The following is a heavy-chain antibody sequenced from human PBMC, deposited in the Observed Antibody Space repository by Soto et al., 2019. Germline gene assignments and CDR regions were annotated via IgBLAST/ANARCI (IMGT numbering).Heavy chain of an antibody. CDR2: IIPILGIA. J-gene: IGHJ4*02. Sequence: QVQLVQSGAEVKKPGSSVKVSCKASGGTFSSYTISWVRQAPGQGLEWMGRIIPILGIANYAQKFQGRVTITADKSTSTAYMELSSLRSEDTAVYYCARDGEEVARGLDYWGQGTLVTVSS. CDR1: GGTFSSYT. D-gene: IGHD3-10*01. CDR3: ARDGEEVARGLDY. V-gene: IGHV1-69*08.